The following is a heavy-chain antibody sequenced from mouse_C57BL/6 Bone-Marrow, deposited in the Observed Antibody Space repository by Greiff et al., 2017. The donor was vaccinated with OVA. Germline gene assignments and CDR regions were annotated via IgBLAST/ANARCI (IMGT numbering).Heavy chain of an antibody. CDR3: VGYYAMDY. V-gene: IGHV1-52*01. CDR1: GYTFTSYW. Sequence: VQLQQPGAELVRPGSSVKLSCKASGYTFTSYWMHWVKQRPIQGLEWIGNIDPSASEPHYNQKFKDKATLPVDKSSSTAYMQLSSLTSEYDAIYYCVGYYAMDYWGQGTSVTVSS. CDR2: IDPSASEP. J-gene: IGHJ4*01.